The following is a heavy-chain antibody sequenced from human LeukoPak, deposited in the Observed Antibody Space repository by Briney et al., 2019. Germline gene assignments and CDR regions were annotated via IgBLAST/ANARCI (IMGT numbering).Heavy chain of an antibody. J-gene: IGHJ3*02. CDR1: GFTFSSYG. V-gene: IGHV3-30*03. D-gene: IGHD6-6*01. CDR2: ISYDGSNK. CDR3: AAPLVSRLAFDI. Sequence: GGSLRLSCAASGFTFSSYGMHWVRQAPGKGLEWVAVISYDGSNKYYADSVKGRFTISRDNSKNTLYLQMNSLRAEDTAVYYRAAPLVSRLAFDIWGQGTMVTVSS.